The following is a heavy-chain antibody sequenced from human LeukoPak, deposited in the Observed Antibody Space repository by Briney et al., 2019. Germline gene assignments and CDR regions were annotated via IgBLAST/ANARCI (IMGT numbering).Heavy chain of an antibody. CDR1: GFTFSSYG. CDR2: ISYDGSNK. V-gene: IGHV3-30*03. J-gene: IGHJ4*02. CDR3: ARTRDIVVVTAILDY. D-gene: IGHD2-21*02. Sequence: GGSLRLSCAASGFTFSSYGMHWVRQAPGKGLEWVAVISYDGSNKYYADSVKGRFTISRDNSKNTLYLQMNSLRAEDTAAYYCARTRDIVVVTAILDYWGQGTLVTVSS.